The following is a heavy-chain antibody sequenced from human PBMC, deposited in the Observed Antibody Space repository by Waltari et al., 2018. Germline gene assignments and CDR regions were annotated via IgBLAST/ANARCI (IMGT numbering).Heavy chain of an antibody. CDR2: IDSGGST. CDR3: ARRGRYHFDY. CDR1: GFTVSSNY. J-gene: IGHJ4*02. V-gene: IGHV3-53*01. D-gene: IGHD1-1*01. Sequence: EVQLVESGGGLIQPGGSLRLSCAASGFTVSSNYMSWVRQAPGKGVEWVSGIDSGGSTYLADSVKGRFTISRDNSKNTLYLQMSSLRAEDTAVYYCARRGRYHFDYWGQGTLVTVSS.